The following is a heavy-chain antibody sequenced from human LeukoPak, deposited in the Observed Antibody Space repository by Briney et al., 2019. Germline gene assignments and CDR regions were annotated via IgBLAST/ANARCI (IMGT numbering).Heavy chain of an antibody. V-gene: IGHV4-34*01. CDR2: INHSGST. Sequence: SETLSLTCAVYGGSFSGYYWSWIRQPPGKGLVWIGEINHSGSTNYNPSLKSRVTISVDTSKNQFSLKLSSVTAADTAVYYCARLLRPRGRRTLGYYFDYWGQGTLVTVSS. J-gene: IGHJ4*02. D-gene: IGHD3-22*01. CDR1: GGSFSGYY. CDR3: ARLLRPRGRRTLGYYFDY.